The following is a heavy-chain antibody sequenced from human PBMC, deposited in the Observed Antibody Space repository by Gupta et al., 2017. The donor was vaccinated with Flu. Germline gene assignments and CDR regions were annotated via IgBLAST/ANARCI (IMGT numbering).Heavy chain of an antibody. D-gene: IGHD6-13*01. V-gene: IGHV4-34*13. CDR1: SSYF. Sequence: SSYFWAWSRQPPGKGLEWIGEINRGGSATYNPALQSRVTISVDTYNKQFSLRLMSVTAADTAVYYCARGTYSSSWSSNFDRWGLGTLVTVSS. CDR2: INRGGSA. CDR3: ARGTYSSSWSSNFDR. J-gene: IGHJ4*02.